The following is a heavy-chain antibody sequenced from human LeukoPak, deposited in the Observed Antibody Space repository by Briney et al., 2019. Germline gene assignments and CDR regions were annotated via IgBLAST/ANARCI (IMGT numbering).Heavy chain of an antibody. J-gene: IGHJ3*02. CDR2: IYTSGST. CDR3: ARALGYYYDSSGYDAFDI. CDR1: GGSISSYY. Sequence: PSETLSLTCTVSGGSISSYYCSWIRQPAGKGLEWIGRIYTSGSTNYNPSLKSRVTMSVDTSKNQFSLKLSSVTAADTAVYYCARALGYYYDSSGYDAFDIWGQGTMVTVSS. V-gene: IGHV4-4*07. D-gene: IGHD3-22*01.